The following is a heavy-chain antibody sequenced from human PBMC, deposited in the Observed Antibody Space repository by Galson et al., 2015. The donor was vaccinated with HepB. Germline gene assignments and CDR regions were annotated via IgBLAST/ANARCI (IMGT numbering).Heavy chain of an antibody. CDR3: ARVDGWFDP. D-gene: IGHD3/OR15-3a*01. CDR1: GGSVSSGSYY. Sequence: SETLSLTCTVSGGSVSSGSYYWTWIRQPPGKGLEWIGCIYYTGRTKYNPSLKSRVTTSLDTSKNQFSLKLSSVTTADTAVYYCARVDGWFDPWGQGTLVTVSS. CDR2: IYYTGRT. V-gene: IGHV4-61*01. J-gene: IGHJ5*02.